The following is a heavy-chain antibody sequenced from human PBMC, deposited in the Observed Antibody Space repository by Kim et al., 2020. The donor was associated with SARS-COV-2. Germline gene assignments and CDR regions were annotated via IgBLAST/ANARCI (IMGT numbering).Heavy chain of an antibody. V-gene: IGHV1-3*01. D-gene: IGHD6-13*01. J-gene: IGHJ6*03. CDR3: ARDPLAAAAFMDV. Sequence: SQKFQGRVTITRDTSASTAYMELSSLRSEDTAVYYCARDPLAAAAFMDVWGKGTTVTVSS.